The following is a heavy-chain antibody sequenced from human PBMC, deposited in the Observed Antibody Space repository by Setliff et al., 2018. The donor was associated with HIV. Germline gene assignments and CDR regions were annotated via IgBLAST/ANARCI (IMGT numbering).Heavy chain of an antibody. CDR3: APRHHKYGFL. V-gene: IGHV4-38-2*01. CDR2: VYHTGST. Sequence: SETLSLTCGVSGYSMSSGYYWGWIRQPPGKGLEWIGNVYHTGSTYYNPSLKSRVTISVDTSKNQFSLELRSVTAADTALYYCAPRHHKYGFLWRQGTLVTVSS. CDR1: GYSMSSGYY. D-gene: IGHD3-10*01. J-gene: IGHJ4*02.